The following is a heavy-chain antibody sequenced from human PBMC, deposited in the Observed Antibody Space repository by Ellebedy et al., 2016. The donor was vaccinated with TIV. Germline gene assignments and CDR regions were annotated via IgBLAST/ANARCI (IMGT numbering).Heavy chain of an antibody. Sequence: ASVKVSCKASGYTFTSYDINWVRQATGQGFEWMGWMNPNSGNTGYAQKFQGRVTMTRNTSISTAYMELSSLRSEDTAVYYCARAGVAATPGYYYYYYGMDVWGQGTTVTVSS. V-gene: IGHV1-8*01. CDR3: ARAGVAATPGYYYYYYGMDV. CDR2: MNPNSGNT. D-gene: IGHD2-15*01. CDR1: GYTFTSYD. J-gene: IGHJ6*02.